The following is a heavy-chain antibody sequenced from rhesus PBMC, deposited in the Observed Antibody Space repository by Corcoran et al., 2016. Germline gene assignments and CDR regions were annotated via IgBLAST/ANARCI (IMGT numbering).Heavy chain of an antibody. J-gene: IGHJ3*01. Sequence: QLQLQESGPGLVKPSETLSVTCAVSGDSISSTYWSWIRTAPGKGLEGIGYIYGSGSCTNYNPSLMRRVTLSVDPSKNQLSLKLSALTTADTSVYYCARGCYEDDYGYYDTPGHAFYFWGQGLRFTFSS. V-gene: IGHV4-169*01. CDR2: IYGSGSCT. CDR3: ARGCYEDDYGYYDTPGHAFYF. D-gene: IGHD3S6*01. CDR1: GDSISSTY.